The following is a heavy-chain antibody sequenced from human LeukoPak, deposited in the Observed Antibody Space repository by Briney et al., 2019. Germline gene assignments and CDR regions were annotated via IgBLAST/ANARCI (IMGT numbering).Heavy chain of an antibody. CDR2: ISAYNGNT. Sequence: GASVKVSCKASGYTFTSYSISWVRQAPGQGLEWMGWISAYNGNTNYAQKLQGRVTMTRDTSISTAYMEPSSLRSDDTAVYYCARGVAGVYFYYYMDVWGKGTTVTVSS. V-gene: IGHV1-18*01. J-gene: IGHJ6*03. CDR1: GYTFTSYS. CDR3: ARGVAGVYFYYYMDV. D-gene: IGHD1-14*01.